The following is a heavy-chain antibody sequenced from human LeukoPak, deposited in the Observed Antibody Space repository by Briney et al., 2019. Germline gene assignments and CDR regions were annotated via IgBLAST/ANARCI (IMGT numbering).Heavy chain of an antibody. Sequence: GGSLRLSCAASGFTFSDYYMSWIRQAPGKGLEWVSSISSSSSYIYYADSVKGRFTISRDNAKNSLYLQMNSLRAEDTAVYYCARDFGVYYMDVWGKGTTVTVSS. CDR3: ARDFGVYYMDV. CDR1: GFTFSDYY. CDR2: ISSSSSYI. D-gene: IGHD3-3*01. V-gene: IGHV3-11*06. J-gene: IGHJ6*03.